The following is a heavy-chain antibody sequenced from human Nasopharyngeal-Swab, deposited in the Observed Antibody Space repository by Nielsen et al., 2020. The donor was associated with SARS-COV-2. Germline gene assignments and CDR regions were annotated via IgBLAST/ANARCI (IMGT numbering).Heavy chain of an antibody. CDR2: IIPIFGTA. J-gene: IGHJ3*02. V-gene: IGHV1-69*13. Sequence: SVKVSCKASGVTFSSYAISWVRQAPGQGLEWMGGIIPIFGTANYAQKFQGRVTITADESTCTAYMELSSLRSEDTAVYYCARANSGSYLHDAFDIWGQGTMVTVSS. CDR1: GVTFSSYA. D-gene: IGHD1-26*01. CDR3: ARANSGSYLHDAFDI.